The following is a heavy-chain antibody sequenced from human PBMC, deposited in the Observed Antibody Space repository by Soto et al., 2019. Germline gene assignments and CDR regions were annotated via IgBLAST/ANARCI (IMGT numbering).Heavy chain of an antibody. CDR2: IIPIFGTA. D-gene: IGHD6-19*01. Sequence: ASVKVSCKASGGTFSSYAISWVRQAPGQGLEGMGGIIPIFGTANYAQKFQGRVTITADESTSTAYMELSSLRSEDTAVYYCARSRAGWDAQFDYWGQGTLVTVSS. V-gene: IGHV1-69*13. J-gene: IGHJ4*02. CDR3: ARSRAGWDAQFDY. CDR1: GGTFSSYA.